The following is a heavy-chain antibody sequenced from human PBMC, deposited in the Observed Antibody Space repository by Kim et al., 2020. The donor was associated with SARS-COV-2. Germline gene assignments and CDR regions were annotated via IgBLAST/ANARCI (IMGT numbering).Heavy chain of an antibody. CDR2: ISGSGGST. D-gene: IGHD6-19*01. CDR1: GFTFSSYA. CDR3: AKVGAVAAATGVWFDP. Sequence: GGSLRLSCAASGFTFSSYAMSWVRQAPGKGLEWVSAISGSGGSTYYADSVKGRFTISRDNSKNTLYLQMNSLRAEDTAVYYCAKVGAVAAATGVWFDPWGQGTLVTVSS. J-gene: IGHJ5*02. V-gene: IGHV3-23*01.